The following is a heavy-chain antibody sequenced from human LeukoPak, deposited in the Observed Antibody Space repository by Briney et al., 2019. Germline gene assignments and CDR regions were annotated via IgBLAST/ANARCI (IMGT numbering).Heavy chain of an antibody. CDR3: ARDMGIAARPLPDY. Sequence: PSETLSLTCTVSGGSISSSSYYWGWIRQPPGKGLEWIGSIYYSGSTYYNPSLKSRVTISVDTSKNQFSLKLSSVTAADTAVYYCARDMGIAARPLPDYWGQGTLVTVSS. J-gene: IGHJ4*02. V-gene: IGHV4-39*07. D-gene: IGHD6-6*01. CDR1: GGSISSSSYY. CDR2: IYYSGST.